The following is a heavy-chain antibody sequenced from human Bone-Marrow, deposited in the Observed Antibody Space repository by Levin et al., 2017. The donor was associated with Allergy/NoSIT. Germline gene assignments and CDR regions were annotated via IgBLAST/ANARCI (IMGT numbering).Heavy chain of an antibody. CDR2: IYYSGNT. V-gene: IGHV4-39*01. Sequence: PSETLSLTCTVSGGFITTSSYYWGWVRQPPGQGLEWIGTIYYSGNTYYNPSLKSRATISVDTSMNQFSLKLYSVTAADTAVFYCVRFPSTAAIGTGSYYGMDVWGQGTTVTVSS. J-gene: IGHJ6*02. D-gene: IGHD6-13*01. CDR1: GGFITTSSYY. CDR3: VRFPSTAAIGTGSYYGMDV.